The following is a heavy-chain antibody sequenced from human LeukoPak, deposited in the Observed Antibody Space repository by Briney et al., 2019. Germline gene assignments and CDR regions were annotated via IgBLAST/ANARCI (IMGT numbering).Heavy chain of an antibody. V-gene: IGHV3-23*01. D-gene: IGHD3-10*01. CDR3: ARDIGIGITMVRGVNNDAFDI. CDR1: GFIFSNYD. J-gene: IGHJ3*02. CDR2: LSAGGDTT. Sequence: PGGSLRLSCAASGFIFSNYDMAWVRQTPEKGLEWVSGLSAGGDTTYSADSVKGRFNISRDISKNTLYLQMNSLRAEDTAVYYCARDIGIGITMVRGVNNDAFDIWGQGTMVTVSS.